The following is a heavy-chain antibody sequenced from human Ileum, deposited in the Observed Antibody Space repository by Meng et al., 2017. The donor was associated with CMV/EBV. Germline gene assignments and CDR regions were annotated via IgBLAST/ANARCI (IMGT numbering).Heavy chain of an antibody. D-gene: IGHD2-21*02. V-gene: IGHV3-72*01. CDR3: TRPLAGGDNSDYGMAV. J-gene: IGHJ6*02. CDR1: GFTFSDYY. Sequence: GESLKISCAASGFTFSDYYMDWVRQAPGKGLEWVGRTRNKANSYTTEYAASVKGRFTISRDDSKNTAYLQMSSLKTDDTAVYYCTRPLAGGDNSDYGMAVWGQGTTVTVSS. CDR2: TRNKANSYTT.